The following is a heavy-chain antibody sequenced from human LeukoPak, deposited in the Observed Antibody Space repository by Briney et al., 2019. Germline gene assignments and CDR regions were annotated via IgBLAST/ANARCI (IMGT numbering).Heavy chain of an antibody. CDR2: IYTSGST. CDR1: GVSISSTTYY. CDR3: ARGPPPDFDC. J-gene: IGHJ4*02. V-gene: IGHV4-61*02. Sequence: SETLSLTCTVSGVSISSTTYYWGWIRQPAGKGLEWIGRIYTSGSTDYNPSLKSRVAMSVDTSKNQFSLKLNSMTAADTAVYYCARGPPPDFDCWGQGTLVTVSS.